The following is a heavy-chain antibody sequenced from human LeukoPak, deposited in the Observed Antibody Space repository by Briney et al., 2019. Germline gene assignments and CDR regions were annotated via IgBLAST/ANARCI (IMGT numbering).Heavy chain of an antibody. CDR1: GGSISSYY. Sequence: KPSETLSLTCTVSGGSISSYYWSWIRQPPGKGLEWIGYIYYSGSTNYNPSLKSRVTISVDTSKNQFSLKLSSVTAADTAVYYCARAGGYGDYRFLFDYWGQGTLVTVSS. J-gene: IGHJ4*02. D-gene: IGHD4-17*01. CDR3: ARAGGYGDYRFLFDY. CDR2: IYYSGST. V-gene: IGHV4-59*01.